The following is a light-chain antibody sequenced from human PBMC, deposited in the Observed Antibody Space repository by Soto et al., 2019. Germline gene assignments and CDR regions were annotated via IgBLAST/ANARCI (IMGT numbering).Light chain of an antibody. CDR3: QQYNNWPPSIT. Sequence: EIVLTQSPGTLSLSPGEGATLSCRASQSLSNFFLAWYQQKPGKAPRLLIYGTSIRATGIPERSSGSGSETDFTLNVNRLEPEDFAVYYCQQYNNWPPSITFGQGTRLEIK. CDR1: QSLSNFF. CDR2: GTS. J-gene: IGKJ5*01. V-gene: IGKV3-20*01.